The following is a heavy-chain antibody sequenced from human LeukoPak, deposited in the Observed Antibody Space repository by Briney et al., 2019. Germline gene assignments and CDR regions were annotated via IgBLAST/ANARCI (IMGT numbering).Heavy chain of an antibody. CDR3: ARHSRSAYTGYENAFDI. V-gene: IGHV4-59*08. Sequence: GSLRLSCAASGFTFSSYEVNWIRQPPGKGLEWIGNIYNSANTHYNPSLKTRITMSVDTSKNQFSLKLNSVTAADTGIYYCARHSRSAYTGYENAFDIWGQGTMVTVSS. D-gene: IGHD5-12*01. J-gene: IGHJ3*02. CDR1: GFTFSSYE. CDR2: IYNSANT.